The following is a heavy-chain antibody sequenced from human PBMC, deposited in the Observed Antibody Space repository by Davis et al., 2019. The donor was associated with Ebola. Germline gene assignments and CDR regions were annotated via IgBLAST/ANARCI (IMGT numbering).Heavy chain of an antibody. D-gene: IGHD6-19*01. J-gene: IGHJ4*02. CDR3: ARVLPHGGWCDY. CDR1: GGSFSGYY. Sequence: PGGSLRLSCAVYGGSFSGYYWSWIRQPPGKGLEWIGEINHSGSTNFNPSLKSRVIISVDRSKNQFSLTLSSVTAADTAVYYCARVLPHGGWCDYWGQGTLVTVSS. V-gene: IGHV4-34*01. CDR2: INHSGST.